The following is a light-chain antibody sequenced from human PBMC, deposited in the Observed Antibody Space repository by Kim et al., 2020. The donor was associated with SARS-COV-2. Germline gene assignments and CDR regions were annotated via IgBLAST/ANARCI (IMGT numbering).Light chain of an antibody. CDR3: QQRRVWPLT. CDR1: RSISNY. CDR2: DAS. V-gene: IGKV3-11*01. Sequence: LSPGERATPSCRASRSISNYLAWYQQKPGQAPRLLIYDASNRATGIPARFSGSGSGTDFTLTISSLEPDDFAVYYCQQRRVWPLTFGGGTKVDIK. J-gene: IGKJ4*01.